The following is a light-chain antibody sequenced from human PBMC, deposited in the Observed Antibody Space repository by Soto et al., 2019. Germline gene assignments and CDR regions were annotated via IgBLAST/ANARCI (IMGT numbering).Light chain of an antibody. J-gene: IGKJ2*01. Sequence: DIQLTQSPSFLSASVGDRVTSTCRASQGINTFLAWYQQKPGKAPQLLIYAASSLQSGVPSRLSGSGSATYFTLTIHNLQPEDFATYYCQQTHSLPPTFGQGTKVDI. CDR1: QGINTF. CDR3: QQTHSLPPT. CDR2: AAS. V-gene: IGKV1-9*01.